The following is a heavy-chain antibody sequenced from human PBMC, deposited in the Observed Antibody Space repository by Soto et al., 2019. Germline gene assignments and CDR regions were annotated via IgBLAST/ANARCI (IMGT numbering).Heavy chain of an antibody. CDR2: INPSGGST. CDR3: ARDYYDSSGYYSAGDY. J-gene: IGHJ4*02. CDR1: GYTFTSYY. D-gene: IGHD3-22*01. V-gene: IGHV1-46*01. Sequence: ASVKVSCKASGYTFTSYYMHWVRQAPGQGLEWMGIINPSGGSTSYAQKFQGRVTMTRDTSTSTVYMELSSLRSEDTPVYYCARDYYDSSGYYSAGDYWGKGTLVTVS.